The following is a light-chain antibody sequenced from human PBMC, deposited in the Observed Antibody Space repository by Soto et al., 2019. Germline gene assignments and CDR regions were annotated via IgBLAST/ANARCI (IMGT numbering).Light chain of an antibody. J-gene: IGKJ4*01. CDR3: HQRSNWPLT. Sequence: EVVLTQSPGTLSLSPGERATLSCTASQSISSYLAWYQQKPGQAPRLLIYDASNRATGIPARFSGSGSGTDFTLTISSLEPEDFAVYYCHQRSNWPLTCGGGTKVDIK. V-gene: IGKV3-11*01. CDR2: DAS. CDR1: QSISSY.